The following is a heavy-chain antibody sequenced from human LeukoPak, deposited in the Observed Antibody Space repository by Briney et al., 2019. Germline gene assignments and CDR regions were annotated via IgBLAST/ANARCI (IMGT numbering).Heavy chain of an antibody. CDR2: ISGSGGST. CDR1: GFTFSDYY. D-gene: IGHD6-6*01. CDR3: AKSIAARSRFDY. V-gene: IGHV3-23*01. J-gene: IGHJ4*02. Sequence: PGGSLRLSCAASGFTFSDYYMSWIRQAPGKGLEWVSAISGSGGSTYYADSVKGRFTISRDNSKNTLYLQMNSLRAEDTAVYYCAKSIAARSRFDYWGQGTLVTVSS.